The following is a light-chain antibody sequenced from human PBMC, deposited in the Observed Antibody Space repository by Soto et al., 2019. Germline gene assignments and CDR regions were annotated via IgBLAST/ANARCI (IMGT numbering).Light chain of an antibody. Sequence: EVVLTQSPVTLSLSPGERATLSCRASQSVSSNVAWYQQIPGQTPRLLIHRASIRITGIPDRFSGSGTGTDFTLTISTLEPEDSAVYYCQQYGSSPTFGQGTKVDIK. V-gene: IGKV3-20*01. CDR2: RAS. CDR1: QSVSSN. CDR3: QQYGSSPT. J-gene: IGKJ1*01.